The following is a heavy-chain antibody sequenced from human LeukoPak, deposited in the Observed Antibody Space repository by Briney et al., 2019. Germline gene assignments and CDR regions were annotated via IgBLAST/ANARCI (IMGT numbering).Heavy chain of an antibody. Sequence: VASVKVSCKASGYTFTGYYMHWVRQAPGQGLEWMGWINPNSGGTNYAQKFQGRVTMTRDASISTAYMELSRLRSDDTAVYYCARVRVRGFNWFDPWGQGTLVTVSS. V-gene: IGHV1-2*02. CDR3: ARVRVRGFNWFDP. J-gene: IGHJ5*02. D-gene: IGHD3-10*01. CDR1: GYTFTGYY. CDR2: INPNSGGT.